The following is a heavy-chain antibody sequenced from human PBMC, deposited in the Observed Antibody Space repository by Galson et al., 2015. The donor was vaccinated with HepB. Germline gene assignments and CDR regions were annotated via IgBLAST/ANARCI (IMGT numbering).Heavy chain of an antibody. V-gene: IGHV1-18*01. Sequence: SVKVSCKASGYTFLSYGISWVRQAPGQGLEWMGWISTYNGNTNYAQNPQGRVTMTTDTSTTTVYMELRSLRSDDTAVYYCAREEYDSSVHFDYWGQGTLVTVSS. D-gene: IGHD3-22*01. CDR3: AREEYDSSVHFDY. J-gene: IGHJ4*02. CDR2: ISTYNGNT. CDR1: GYTFLSYG.